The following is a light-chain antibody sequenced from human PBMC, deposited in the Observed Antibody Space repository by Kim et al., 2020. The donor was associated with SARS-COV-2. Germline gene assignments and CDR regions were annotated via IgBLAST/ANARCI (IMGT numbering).Light chain of an antibody. CDR1: TGAVTTGYY. J-gene: IGLJ3*02. CDR3: LLYYGGAQV. CDR2: STT. V-gene: IGLV7-43*01. Sequence: QAVVTQEPSLTVSPGGTVTLTCASSTGAVTTGYYPNWFQQKPGQAPRSLIYSTTNTHSWTPARFSGSLLGDKAALTLSGLQPEEEADYYCLLYYGGAQVFGGGTQLTVL.